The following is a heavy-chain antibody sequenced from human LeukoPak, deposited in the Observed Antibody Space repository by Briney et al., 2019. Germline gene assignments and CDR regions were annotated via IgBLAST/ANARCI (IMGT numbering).Heavy chain of an antibody. D-gene: IGHD3-16*02. J-gene: IGHJ4*02. V-gene: IGHV1-18*01. CDR2: VSTYNGNT. CDR1: GYIFTNYA. Sequence: ASVKVSCKASGYIFTNYAISWVRQAPGQGLEWMGWVSTYNGNTKNAQKLQGSVTMTTDTSTSTAYMELRTLRSDDTAVYYCARADTVRLGELSHFDYWGQGTLVTVSS. CDR3: ARADTVRLGELSHFDY.